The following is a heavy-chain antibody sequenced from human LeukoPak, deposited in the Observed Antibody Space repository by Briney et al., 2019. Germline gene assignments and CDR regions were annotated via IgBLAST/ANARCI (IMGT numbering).Heavy chain of an antibody. CDR2: IYYSGST. CDR3: AREARLGSGSYYLFDY. V-gene: IGHV4-59*01. J-gene: IGHJ4*02. Sequence: SETLSLTCTDSGGSISSYYWSWIRQPPGKGLEWIGYIYYSGSTNYNPSLKSRVTISVDTSKNQFSLKLSSVTAADTAVYYCAREARLGSGSYYLFDYWGQGTLVTVSS. D-gene: IGHD3-10*01. CDR1: GGSISSYY.